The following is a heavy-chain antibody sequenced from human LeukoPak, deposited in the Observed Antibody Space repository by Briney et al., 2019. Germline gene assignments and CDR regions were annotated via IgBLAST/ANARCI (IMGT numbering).Heavy chain of an antibody. J-gene: IGHJ4*02. Sequence: HPGGSLRLSCAASGFPFSSYAMRWVRQAPGKGLEWVSAIRGSGGSTFYADSVKGRFTISRDNSKNTLYLQMNSLRAEDTAVYYCAKLDVYDILTGYYKGIEYWGQGTLVTVSS. CDR1: GFPFSSYA. V-gene: IGHV3-23*01. D-gene: IGHD3-9*01. CDR3: AKLDVYDILTGYYKGIEY. CDR2: IRGSGGST.